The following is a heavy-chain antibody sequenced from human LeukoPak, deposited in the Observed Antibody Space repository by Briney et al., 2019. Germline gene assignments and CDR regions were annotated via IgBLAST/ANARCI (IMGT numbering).Heavy chain of an antibody. J-gene: IGHJ4*02. Sequence: PGGSLRLSCAATGFTFSDYYMSWIRQAPGKGLEWVSYISSSGSTIYYADSVKGRPTLSRAHAKNSLYQQMTSLRAEDTAVYYCARDPRFGVVTLDYWGQGTLGTVSS. CDR1: GFTFSDYY. CDR2: ISSSGSTI. CDR3: ARDPRFGVVTLDY. V-gene: IGHV3-11*04. D-gene: IGHD3-3*01.